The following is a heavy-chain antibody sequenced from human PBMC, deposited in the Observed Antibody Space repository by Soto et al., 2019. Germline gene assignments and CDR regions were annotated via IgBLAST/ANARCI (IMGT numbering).Heavy chain of an antibody. CDR2: ISWNSASM. CDR3: AKDLGRYYFYGVDV. V-gene: IGHV3-9*01. CDR1: GFTFDDYA. Sequence: EVQLVESGGGLVQPGRSLRLSCAASGFTFDDYAMHWVRQAPGRGLEWVSAISWNSASMVYADSVKGRFTISRDNAKNSLYLQMNSLRAEDTALYYCAKDLGRYYFYGVDVWGQGTTVTVSS. J-gene: IGHJ6*02.